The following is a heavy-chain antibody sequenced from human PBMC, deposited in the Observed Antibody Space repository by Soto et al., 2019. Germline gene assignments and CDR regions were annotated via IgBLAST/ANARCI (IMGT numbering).Heavy chain of an antibody. D-gene: IGHD6-13*01. CDR2: INQSRGT. V-gene: IGHV4-34*01. J-gene: IGHJ4*02. CDR3: ARTYSSSWSPFDY. Sequence: QVQLQQWGAGLLKPSETLSLTCAVYGGSFSGYYWSWIRQPPGKGLEWIGEINQSRGTNSNPSLDGRVPISVDPSKNHFSLKLSPVTAAFTAVYYCARTYSSSWSPFDYWGQGTLFTVSS. CDR1: GGSFSGYY.